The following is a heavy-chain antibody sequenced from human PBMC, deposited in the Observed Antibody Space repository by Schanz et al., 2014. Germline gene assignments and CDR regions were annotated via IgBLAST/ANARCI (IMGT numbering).Heavy chain of an antibody. CDR1: GFNSDDYA. D-gene: IGHD3-10*02. CDR2: IPWNGAAI. Sequence: EVQVVESGGGLVQPGGSLRLSCTASGFNSDDYAMHWVRQAPGKGLEWVSNIPWNGAAIGYAGSVRGRFTISRDSAKNSLFLQMNSLRPEDTAIYYCAKNQYDDVDLSSFYFDFWGQGTLVNVSS. J-gene: IGHJ4*02. CDR3: AKNQYDDVDLSSFYFDF. V-gene: IGHV3-9*02.